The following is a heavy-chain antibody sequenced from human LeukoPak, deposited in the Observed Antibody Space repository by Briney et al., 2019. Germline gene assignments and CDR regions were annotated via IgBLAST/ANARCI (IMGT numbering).Heavy chain of an antibody. J-gene: IGHJ4*02. CDR1: GYSISSGYY. V-gene: IGHV4-38-2*02. Sequence: SETLSLTCTVSGYSISSGYYWGWIRQPPGKGLEWIGSIYHSGSTYYNLSLKSRVTISVDTSKNQFSLKLSSVTAADTAVYYCAIPSSGIYSLNYWGQGTLVTVSS. CDR3: AIPSSGIYSLNY. D-gene: IGHD1-26*01. CDR2: IYHSGST.